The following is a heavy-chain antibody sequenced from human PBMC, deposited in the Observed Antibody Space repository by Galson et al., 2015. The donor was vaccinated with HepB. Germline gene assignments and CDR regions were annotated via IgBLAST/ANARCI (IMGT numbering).Heavy chain of an antibody. CDR3: ARVADADYGDHSHFDY. CDR2: IGSSSTYT. Sequence: SLRLSCAASGFTFSGSGIHWIRQAPGKGLEWVSYIGSSSTYTNYADSVKGRFTISRDNAKKSLYLQINSLRAEDTAVYYCARVADADYGDHSHFDYWGQGTLVTVSS. CDR1: GFTFSGSG. V-gene: IGHV3-11*06. J-gene: IGHJ4*02. D-gene: IGHD4-17*01.